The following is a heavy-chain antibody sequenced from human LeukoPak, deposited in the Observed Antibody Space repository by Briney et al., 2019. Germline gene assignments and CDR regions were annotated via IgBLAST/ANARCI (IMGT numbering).Heavy chain of an antibody. J-gene: IGHJ4*02. V-gene: IGHV1-69*04. D-gene: IGHD3-22*01. Sequence: SVKVSCKASGGTFSSYAISWVRQAAGQGLEWMGRIIPILGIANYAQKFQGRVTITADKSTSTAYMELSSLRSEDTAVYYCARDRYYDSSGLSGFDYWGQGTLVTVSS. CDR3: ARDRYYDSSGLSGFDY. CDR1: GGTFSSYA. CDR2: IIPILGIA.